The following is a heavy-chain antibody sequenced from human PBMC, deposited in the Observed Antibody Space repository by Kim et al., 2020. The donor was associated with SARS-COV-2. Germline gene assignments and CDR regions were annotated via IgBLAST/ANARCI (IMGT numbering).Heavy chain of an antibody. V-gene: IGHV1-3*01. CDR2: STPCGDT. CDR3: AKGAETSIPGAFDY. D-gene: IGHD2-21*01. J-gene: IGHJ4*02. CDR1: GYTFTNYR. Sequence: ASVKVSCKASGYTFTNYRGHWVRQAPGQRFEWMGRSTPCGDTKYSQKFQDRVTITSDTSASTTSLEVSSLGSEDTAIYYCAKGAETSIPGAFDYWGQGVLVTVSS.